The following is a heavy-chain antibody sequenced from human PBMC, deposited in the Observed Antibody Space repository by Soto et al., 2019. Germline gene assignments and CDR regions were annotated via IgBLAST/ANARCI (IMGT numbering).Heavy chain of an antibody. D-gene: IGHD6-13*01. J-gene: IGHJ5*02. V-gene: IGHV1-46*01. CDR2: INPSGGST. CDR1: GYTFTSYY. Sequence: QVQLVQSGAEVKKPGASVKVSCKASGYTFTSYYMHWVRQAPGQGLEWMGIINPSGGSTSYAQKFQGRVTMTRDTSTSTVYMELSSLRSEDTAVYYCARDLGQQLPTGWFDPWGQGTLDTVSS. CDR3: ARDLGQQLPTGWFDP.